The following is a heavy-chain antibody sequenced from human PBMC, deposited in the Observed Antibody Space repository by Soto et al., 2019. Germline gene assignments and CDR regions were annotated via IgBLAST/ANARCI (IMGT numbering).Heavy chain of an antibody. Sequence: GESLKISCKGSGYSFTSYWIGWVRQMPGKGLEWMGIIYPGDSDTRYSPSFQGQVTISADKSTSTAYLQWSSLKASDTAMYYWARAPFRVGGVTPAGGYYYGMDVGGQGTRVTFSS. V-gene: IGHV5-51*01. CDR1: GYSFTSYW. CDR3: ARAPFRVGGVTPAGGYYYGMDV. J-gene: IGHJ6*02. CDR2: IYPGDSDT. D-gene: IGHD3-16*01.